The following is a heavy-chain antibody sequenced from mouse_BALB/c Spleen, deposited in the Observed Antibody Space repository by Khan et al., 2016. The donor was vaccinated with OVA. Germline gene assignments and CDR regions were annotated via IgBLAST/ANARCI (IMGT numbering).Heavy chain of an antibody. J-gene: IGHJ3*01. Sequence: QLQLKESGAELARPGASVKMSCKASGYTFTSYTIHWIKQRPGQGLEWIGYINPSSGYTNYNQKLKDKATLTADKSSTTAYMQLSSLTSDDSAVYYCARDGAYYRNDGWFAYWGQGTLVTVSA. CDR2: INPSSGYT. CDR1: GYTFTSYT. V-gene: IGHV1-4*01. CDR3: ARDGAYYRNDGWFAY. D-gene: IGHD2-14*01.